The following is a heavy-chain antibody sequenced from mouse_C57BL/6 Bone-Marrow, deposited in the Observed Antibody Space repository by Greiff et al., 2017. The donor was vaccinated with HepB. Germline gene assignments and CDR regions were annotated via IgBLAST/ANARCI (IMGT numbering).Heavy chain of an antibody. CDR1: GYTFTDYE. J-gene: IGHJ4*01. Sequence: VHLVESGAELVRPGASVTLSCKASGYTFTDYEMHWVKQTPVHGLEWIGAIDPETGGTAYNQKFKGKAILTADKSSSTAYMELRSLTSEDSAVYYCTSGAMDYWGQGTSVTVSS. CDR2: IDPETGGT. CDR3: TSGAMDY. V-gene: IGHV1-15*01.